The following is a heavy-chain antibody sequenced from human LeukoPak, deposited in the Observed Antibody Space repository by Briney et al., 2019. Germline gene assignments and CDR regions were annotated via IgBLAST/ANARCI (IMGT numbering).Heavy chain of an antibody. CDR1: GFTFSSYG. CDR2: ISYDGSNK. V-gene: IGHV3-30*03. D-gene: IGHD6-13*01. Sequence: GGSLRLSCAASGFTFSSYGMHWVRQAPGKGLEWVAVISYDGSNKYYADSVKGRFTISRDNSKNTLYLQMNSLRAEDTAVYYCASVIAADGDDYWGQGTLVTVSS. J-gene: IGHJ4*02. CDR3: ASVIAADGDDY.